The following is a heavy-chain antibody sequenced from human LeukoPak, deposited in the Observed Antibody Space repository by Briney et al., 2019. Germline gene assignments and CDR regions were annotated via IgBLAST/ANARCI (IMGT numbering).Heavy chain of an antibody. CDR1: GFTFDDYA. D-gene: IGHD6-13*01. V-gene: IGHV3-9*01. CDR3: ARWAAAGTRFYYYYYMDV. CDR2: ISWNSGSI. Sequence: PGRSLRLSCAASGFTFDDYAMHWVRQAPGKGLEWVSGISWNSGSIGYADSVKGRFPISRDNAKNSLYLQMNSLRAEDTAVYYCARWAAAGTRFYYYYYMDVWGKGTTVTVSS. J-gene: IGHJ6*03.